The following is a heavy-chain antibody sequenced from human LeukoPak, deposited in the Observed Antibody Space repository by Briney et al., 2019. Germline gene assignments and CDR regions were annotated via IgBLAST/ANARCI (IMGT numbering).Heavy chain of an antibody. V-gene: IGHV3-7*01. Sequence: GGSLRLSCAASGFTFSSYWMSWVRQAPGKGLEWVANIKQDGSEKYYVDSVKGRFTISRDNAKNSLYLQMNSLRAEDTVVYYCARLRLYGGNSGGYYYYYMDVWGKGTTVTVSS. J-gene: IGHJ6*03. CDR1: GFTFSSYW. CDR3: ARLRLYGGNSGGYYYYYMDV. CDR2: IKQDGSEK. D-gene: IGHD4-23*01.